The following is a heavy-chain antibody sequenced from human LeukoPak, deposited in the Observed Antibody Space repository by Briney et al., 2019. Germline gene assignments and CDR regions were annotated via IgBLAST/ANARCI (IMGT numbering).Heavy chain of an antibody. D-gene: IGHD6-19*01. J-gene: IGHJ4*02. CDR3: ARTREQWLVPTPLDY. CDR1: GFTFSSYA. Sequence: PGGSLRLSCAASGFTFSSYAMHWVRQAPGKGLEWVAVIWYDGSNKYYADSVKGRFTISRDNSKNTLYLQMNSLRAEDTAVYYCARTREQWLVPTPLDYWGQGTLVTVSS. CDR2: IWYDGSNK. V-gene: IGHV3-33*08.